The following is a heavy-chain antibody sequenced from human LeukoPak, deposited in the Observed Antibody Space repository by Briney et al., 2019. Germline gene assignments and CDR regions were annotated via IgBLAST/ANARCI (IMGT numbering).Heavy chain of an antibody. Sequence: ASAKVSCRPSEGTFSSYPISWVRQAPGQGLKWMGGIIPIFGTANYAQKFQGRVTITADKSTSTAYMELSSLRSEDTAVYYCAGAHSGSYGDYWGQGTLVTVSS. J-gene: IGHJ4*02. V-gene: IGHV1-69*06. CDR1: EGTFSSYP. CDR3: AGAHSGSYGDY. D-gene: IGHD1-26*01. CDR2: IIPIFGTA.